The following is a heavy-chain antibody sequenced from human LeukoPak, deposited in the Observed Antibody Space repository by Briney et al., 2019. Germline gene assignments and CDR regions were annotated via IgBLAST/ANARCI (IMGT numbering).Heavy chain of an antibody. V-gene: IGHV4-34*12. D-gene: IGHD3-10*01. CDR1: SGSFSGYY. CDR2: IFYSGST. CDR3: AKSNGYGLIDI. Sequence: SETLSLTCAVYSGSFSGYYWGWVRQPPGKALEWIGNIFYSGSTYYSPSLKSRVTISLDTSRNQFSLKLNSVTAADTAVYYCAKSNGYGLIDIWGQGTMVTVSS. J-gene: IGHJ3*02.